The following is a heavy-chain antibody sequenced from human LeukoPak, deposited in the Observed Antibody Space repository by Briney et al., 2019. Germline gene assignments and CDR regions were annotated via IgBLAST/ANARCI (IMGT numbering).Heavy chain of an antibody. J-gene: IGHJ3*02. CDR3: ARTQATVGDAFDI. V-gene: IGHV3-66*01. D-gene: IGHD1-26*01. Sequence: PGGSLRLSCAASGFTVSSNYMSWVRQAPGKGLEWVSVIYSGGSTYYADSVKGRFTISRDNSTNTLYLQMNSLRAEDTAVYYCARTQATVGDAFDIWGQGTMVTVSS. CDR1: GFTVSSNY. CDR2: IYSGGST.